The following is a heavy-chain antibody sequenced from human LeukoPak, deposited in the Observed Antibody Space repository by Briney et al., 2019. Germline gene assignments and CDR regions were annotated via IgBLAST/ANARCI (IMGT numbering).Heavy chain of an antibody. V-gene: IGHV3-66*02. D-gene: IGHD4-23*01. CDR1: GFTVSSNY. CDR2: IYSGGST. Sequence: QPGGSLRLSCAASGFTVSSNYMSWVRQAPGKGLEWVSVIYSGGSTYYAYSVKGRFTISRDNSKTTLYLQMNSLRAEDTAVYYCARDSPDFYGGKPVFDYWGQGTLVTVSS. J-gene: IGHJ4*02. CDR3: ARDSPDFYGGKPVFDY.